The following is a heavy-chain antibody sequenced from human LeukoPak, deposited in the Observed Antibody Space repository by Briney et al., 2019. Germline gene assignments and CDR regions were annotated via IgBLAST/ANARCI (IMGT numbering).Heavy chain of an antibody. CDR3: AKTSLSDASGHYYYMDV. J-gene: IGHJ6*03. CDR2: IYSGGST. D-gene: IGHD3-3*01. CDR1: GFTVSSNY. V-gene: IGHV3-53*05. Sequence: GGSLRLSCAASGFTVSSNYMSWVRQAPGKGLEWVSVIYSGGSTYYADSVKGRFIISRDNSQNTVSLQVNNLRTEDTALYYCAKTSLSDASGHYYYMDVWGKGITVTVSS.